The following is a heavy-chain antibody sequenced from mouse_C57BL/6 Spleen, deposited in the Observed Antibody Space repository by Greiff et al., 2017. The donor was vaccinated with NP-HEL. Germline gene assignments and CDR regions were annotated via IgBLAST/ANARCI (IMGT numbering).Heavy chain of an antibody. Sequence: QVQLQQSGAELVKPGASVKLSCKASGYAFSSYWMSWVKQRPGQGLEWIGQIYPGDGDTNYNGKFKGKATLTADKSSSTAYMQLSSLTSEDSAVYFCARYYGNYVDYAMDYWGQGTSVTVSS. CDR1: GYAFSSYW. CDR3: ARYYGNYVDYAMDY. J-gene: IGHJ4*01. CDR2: IYPGDGDT. V-gene: IGHV1-80*01. D-gene: IGHD2-1*01.